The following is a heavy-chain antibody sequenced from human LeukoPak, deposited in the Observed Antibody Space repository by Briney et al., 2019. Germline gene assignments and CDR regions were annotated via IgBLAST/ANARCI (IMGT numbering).Heavy chain of an antibody. CDR1: GASFTSFY. J-gene: IGHJ4*02. D-gene: IGHD3-10*01. Sequence: SKTLSLTCTVSGASFTSFYWSWIRQPAGKGLEWIGHFFSSGSTNYNSSFKSRATISVDKSKNQFSLSLTSVTAADTAVYFCARYSGIYGHDYWGQGTLVTVSS. CDR2: FFSSGST. V-gene: IGHV4-59*10. CDR3: ARYSGIYGHDY.